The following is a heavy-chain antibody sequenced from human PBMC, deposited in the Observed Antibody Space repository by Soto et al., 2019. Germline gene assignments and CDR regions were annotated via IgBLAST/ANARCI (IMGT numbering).Heavy chain of an antibody. V-gene: IGHV4-59*01. J-gene: IGHJ6*03. CDR3: ARVEGVPYYYYMDV. CDR2: IYYSGST. Sequence: SETLSLTCTVSGGSISSYYWSWIRQPPGKGLEWIGYIYYSGSTNYNPSLKSRVTISVDTSKNQFSLKLSSVTAADTAVYYCARVEGVPYYYYMDVWGKGTTVTVSS. D-gene: IGHD2-2*01. CDR1: GGSISSYY.